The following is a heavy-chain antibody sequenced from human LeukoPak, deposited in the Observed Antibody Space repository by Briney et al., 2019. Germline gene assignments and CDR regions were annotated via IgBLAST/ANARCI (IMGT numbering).Heavy chain of an antibody. CDR1: GYTFTGYY. CDR3: ASFGYYDSSGYYSAHDAFDI. J-gene: IGHJ3*02. CDR2: INPNSGGT. Sequence: ASVKVSCKASGYTFTGYYMHWVRQAPGQGLEWMGWINPNSGGTNYAQKFQGRVTMTRDTSISTAYMELSRLRSDDTAVYYCASFGYYDSSGYYSAHDAFDIWGQGTMVTVSS. V-gene: IGHV1-2*02. D-gene: IGHD3-22*01.